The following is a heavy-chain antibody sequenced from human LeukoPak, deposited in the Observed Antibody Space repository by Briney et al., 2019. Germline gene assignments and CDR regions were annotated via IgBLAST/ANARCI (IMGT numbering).Heavy chain of an antibody. CDR2: LKKKTDGGTT. CDR3: TTFSYVLDY. CDR1: GFTFSNAW. J-gene: IGHJ4*02. D-gene: IGHD3-16*01. V-gene: IGHV3-15*01. Sequence: PGGSLRLSCAASGFTFSNAWMNWVRQAPGKGLEWVARLKKKTDGGTTDYAAPVKGRFTISRDDSRNMLYLQMDSLKTEDTAIYYCTTFSYVLDYWGQGNPGHRLL.